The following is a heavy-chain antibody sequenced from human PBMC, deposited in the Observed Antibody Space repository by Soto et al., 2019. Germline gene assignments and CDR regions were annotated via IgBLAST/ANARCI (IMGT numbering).Heavy chain of an antibody. CDR2: IYYSGST. D-gene: IGHD2-21*02. CDR1: GGSISSGGYY. CDR3: ARSSPVVTAP. V-gene: IGHV4-31*03. Sequence: LSLTCTVSGGSISSGGYYWSWIRQHPGKGLEWIGYIYYSGSTYYNPSLKSRITISVDTSKNQFSLKLSSVTAADTAVYYCARSSPVVTAPWGQGTLVTVSS. J-gene: IGHJ5*02.